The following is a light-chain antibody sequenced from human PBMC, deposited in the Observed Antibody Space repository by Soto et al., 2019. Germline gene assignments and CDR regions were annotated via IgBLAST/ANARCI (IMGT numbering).Light chain of an antibody. J-gene: IGLJ2*01. V-gene: IGLV6-57*03. CDR3: QSSVSSTLVV. Sequence: NFMLTQPHSVSESPGKTITISCTRSSGSIASNNVQWYQQRPGSAPTTVMYEDNQRPSGVADRFSGSIDCSSNSASLTIAVLTTEDEADYCSQSSVSSTLVVFGGGTKVTVL. CDR2: EDN. CDR1: SGSIASNN.